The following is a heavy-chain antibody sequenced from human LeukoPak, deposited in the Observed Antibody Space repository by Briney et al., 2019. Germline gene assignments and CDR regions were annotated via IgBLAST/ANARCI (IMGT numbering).Heavy chain of an antibody. V-gene: IGHV3-23*01. CDR2: ISGSGGST. CDR1: GFTFSSYA. D-gene: IGHD6-6*01. Sequence: GGSLRLSCAASGFTFSSYAMSWVRQAPGQGLKWVSAISGSGGSTFYADSVKGRFTISRDNSKNTLYLQMNSLRAEDTAVYYCAIILYSTSSDYWGQGTLVTVSS. J-gene: IGHJ4*02. CDR3: AIILYSTSSDY.